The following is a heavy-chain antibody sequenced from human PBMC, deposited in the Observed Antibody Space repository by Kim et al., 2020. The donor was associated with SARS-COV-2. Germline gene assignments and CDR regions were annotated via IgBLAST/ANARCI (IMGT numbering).Heavy chain of an antibody. Sequence: ADSVKGRFTISRDNAKNSLYLQMNSLRAEDTAVYYCARTHYYYGSGRDVWGQGTTVTVSS. V-gene: IGHV3-21*01. CDR3: ARTHYYYGSGRDV. D-gene: IGHD3-10*01. J-gene: IGHJ6*02.